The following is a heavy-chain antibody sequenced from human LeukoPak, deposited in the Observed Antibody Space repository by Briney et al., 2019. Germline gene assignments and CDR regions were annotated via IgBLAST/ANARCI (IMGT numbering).Heavy chain of an antibody. CDR2: INPTSGGT. V-gene: IGHV1-2*02. Sequence: ASVKVSCKASGGTFSSYAISWVRQAPGQGLEWMGWINPTSGGTNYAQKFQGRVTMTRDTSITTAYMELSRLRSDDTAVYYCARDRECSSTSCYTNWFDPWGQGTLVTVSS. CDR1: GGTFSSYA. J-gene: IGHJ5*02. D-gene: IGHD2-2*02. CDR3: ARDRECSSTSCYTNWFDP.